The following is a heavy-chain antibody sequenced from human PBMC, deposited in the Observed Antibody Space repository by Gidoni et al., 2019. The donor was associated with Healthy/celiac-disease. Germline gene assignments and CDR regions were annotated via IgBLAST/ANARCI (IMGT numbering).Heavy chain of an antibody. J-gene: IGHJ3*02. CDR3: TRELGITMIVVVPDAFDI. CDR2: FRSKAYGGTT. D-gene: IGHD3-22*01. Sequence: EVQLVESGGGLVQPGRSLRISCTASGFTLGDYAMSWVRQAPGKGLEWVGFFRSKAYGGTTEYAASVKGRFTISRDDSKSIAYLQMNSLKTEDTAVYYCTRELGITMIVVVPDAFDIWGQGTMVTVSS. CDR1: GFTLGDYA. V-gene: IGHV3-49*04.